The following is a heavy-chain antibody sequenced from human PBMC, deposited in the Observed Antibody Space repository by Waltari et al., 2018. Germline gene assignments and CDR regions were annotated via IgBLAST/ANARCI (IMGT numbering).Heavy chain of an antibody. J-gene: IGHJ4*02. CDR2: IRYDGSNK. CDR3: AKDEGR. Sequence: QVQLVESGGGVVQPGGSLSLSCAASGFTFSSCGMHGVRQAPGKGLEWVAFIRYDGSNKYYADSVKGRFTISRDNSKNTLYLQMNSLGAEDTAVYYCAKDEGRWGQGTLVTVSS. V-gene: IGHV3-30*02. CDR1: GFTFSSCG.